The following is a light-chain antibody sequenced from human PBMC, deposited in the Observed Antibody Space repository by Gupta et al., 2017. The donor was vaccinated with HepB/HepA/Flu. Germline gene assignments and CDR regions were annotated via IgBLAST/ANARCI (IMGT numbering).Light chain of an antibody. CDR3: QHANSSLLT. V-gene: IGKV1-5*03. CDR2: KAS. Sequence: IKMTQSPSTLSASVGDSGTITCRASQSLIGWMAWYQQQPGKAPQLLIYKASRVASWVPSRFSGGGSRTEFTLTISRLQPDDFASYYQQHANSSLLTFGQGTPVEIK. J-gene: IGKJ1*01. CDR1: QSLIGW.